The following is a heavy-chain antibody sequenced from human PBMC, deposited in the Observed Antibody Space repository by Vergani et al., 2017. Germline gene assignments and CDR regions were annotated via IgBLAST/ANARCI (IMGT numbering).Heavy chain of an antibody. Sequence: EVQLVESGGGLVQPGGSLTLSCAASGFTFIMHAMHWVRQVPGKGLEWVSGLFWDSGNIGYADSVRGRFTISRDNAKNSLYLQMNNLRDDDAAVYYCVKEDTSSCPFDIWGQGTMVTVSS. CDR2: LFWDSGNI. D-gene: IGHD2-2*01. CDR1: GFTFIMHA. V-gene: IGHV3-9*01. J-gene: IGHJ3*02. CDR3: VKEDTSSCPFDI.